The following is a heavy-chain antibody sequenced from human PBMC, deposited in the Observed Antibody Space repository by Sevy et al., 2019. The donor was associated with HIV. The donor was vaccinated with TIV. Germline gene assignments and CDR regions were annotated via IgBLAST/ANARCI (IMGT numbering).Heavy chain of an antibody. Sequence: ASVKVSCKASGYTFTGYYMHWVRQAPGQGLEWMGWINPNSGGTNYAQKFQGRVTMTRDTSISTAYMELSRLRSDDTAVYYCASPAMVPNYYYYYGMDVWGQVTTVTVSS. J-gene: IGHJ6*02. D-gene: IGHD5-18*01. V-gene: IGHV1-2*02. CDR3: ASPAMVPNYYYYYGMDV. CDR2: INPNSGGT. CDR1: GYTFTGYY.